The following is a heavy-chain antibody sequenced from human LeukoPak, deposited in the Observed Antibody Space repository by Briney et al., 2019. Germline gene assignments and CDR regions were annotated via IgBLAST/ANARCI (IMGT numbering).Heavy chain of an antibody. Sequence: GPAKVSCKASGYTFTSYDINWVRQATGQGLEWMGWINPNSGGTNYAQKFQGRVTMTRDTSISTAYMELSRLRSDDTAVYYCARDLDSGGFVVDYWGQGTLVTVSS. CDR1: GYTFTSYD. CDR2: INPNSGGT. V-gene: IGHV1-2*02. J-gene: IGHJ4*02. CDR3: ARDLDSGGFVVDY. D-gene: IGHD6-25*01.